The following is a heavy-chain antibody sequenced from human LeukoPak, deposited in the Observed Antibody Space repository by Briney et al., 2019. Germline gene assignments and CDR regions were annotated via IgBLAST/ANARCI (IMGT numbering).Heavy chain of an antibody. V-gene: IGHV1-69*13. D-gene: IGHD6-6*01. CDR3: ARDSSSFLRRYYYGMDV. CDR1: GGTFSSYA. J-gene: IGHJ6*02. Sequence: SVKVSCKASGGTFSSYAISWVRQAPGQGLEWMGGIIPIFGTANYAQKFQGRVTITADESTSTAYMELSSLRSEDTAVYYCARDSSSFLRRYYYGMDVWGQGTTVTVSS. CDR2: IIPIFGTA.